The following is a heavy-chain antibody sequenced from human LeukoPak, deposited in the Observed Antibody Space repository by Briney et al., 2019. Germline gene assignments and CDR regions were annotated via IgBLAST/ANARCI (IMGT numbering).Heavy chain of an antibody. Sequence: PGGSLRLSCAASGFSVSSYEMNWVRQAPGKGLEWVSYIGSSGTTIYYADSVKGRFTISRDSAKNSLYLQMESLRAEDTAIYYCARENYGSGWYYCFDPWGQGTLVTVSS. CDR3: ARENYGSGWYYCFDP. D-gene: IGHD6-19*01. J-gene: IGHJ5*02. V-gene: IGHV3-48*03. CDR1: GFSVSSYE. CDR2: IGSSGTTI.